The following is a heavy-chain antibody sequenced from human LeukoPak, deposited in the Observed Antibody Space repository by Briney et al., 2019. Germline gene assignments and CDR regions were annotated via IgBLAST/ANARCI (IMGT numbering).Heavy chain of an antibody. CDR3: ARLSRGFWSGLHDF. CDR2: IYYGGST. Sequence: PSETLSLTCPVSGDSISSSSDFWGWIRQPPGKGLEWIGSIYYGGSTNYNPSLKSRVTISVDTSKNQLSLKVRSVTAADTAVYYCARLSRGFWSGLHDFLGQGTLVTVSS. J-gene: IGHJ4*02. D-gene: IGHD3-3*01. V-gene: IGHV4-39*07. CDR1: GDSISSSSDF.